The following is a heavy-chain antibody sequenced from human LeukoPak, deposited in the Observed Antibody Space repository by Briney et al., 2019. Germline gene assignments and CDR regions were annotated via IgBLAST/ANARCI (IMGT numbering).Heavy chain of an antibody. J-gene: IGHJ4*02. CDR3: ARDKKSGESSEIDY. CDR2: INRDGSTT. Sequence: GGSLRLSCAASGFTFSNYWVHCVRQAPGKGLVWVSRINRDGSTTKYADSVKGRFTVSRDNAKNTLNLQMNSLRAEDTAVYYCARDKKSGESSEIDYWGQGTLVTVSS. V-gene: IGHV3-74*03. D-gene: IGHD3-10*01. CDR1: GFTFSNYW.